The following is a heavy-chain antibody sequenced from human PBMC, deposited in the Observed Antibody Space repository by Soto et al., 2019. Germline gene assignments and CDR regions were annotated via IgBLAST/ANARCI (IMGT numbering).Heavy chain of an antibody. V-gene: IGHV3-23*01. J-gene: IGHJ4*02. CDR3: ARDNTAAAGTIDY. D-gene: IGHD6-13*01. Sequence: PGGSLRLSCAASGFTFSSYAMSWVRQAPGKGLEWVSAISGSGGSTYYADSVKGRFTISRDNAKNTLYLQMNSLRAEDTAVYYCARDNTAAAGTIDYWGQGTLVTVSS. CDR2: ISGSGGST. CDR1: GFTFSSYA.